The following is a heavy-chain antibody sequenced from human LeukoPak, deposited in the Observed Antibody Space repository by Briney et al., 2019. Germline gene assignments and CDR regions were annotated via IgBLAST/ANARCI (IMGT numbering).Heavy chain of an antibody. CDR1: GFTFDDYA. D-gene: IGHD3-9*01. CDR3: AKDRNILTGYSKYFDY. CDR2: VSWNSGTI. J-gene: IGHJ4*02. V-gene: IGHV3-9*01. Sequence: PGGSLRLSCAASGFTFDDYAMHWVRQAPGKGLEWVSGVSWNSGTIGYADSVKGRFTISRDNAKNSLYLQMNSLRAEDTAIYYCAKDRNILTGYSKYFDYWGQGTLVTVSS.